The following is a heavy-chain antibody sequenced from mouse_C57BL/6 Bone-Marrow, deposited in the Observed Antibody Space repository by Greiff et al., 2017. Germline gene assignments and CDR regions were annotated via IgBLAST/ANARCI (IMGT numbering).Heavy chain of an antibody. D-gene: IGHD2-1*01. CDR2: INYDGSST. CDR1: GFTFSDYY. J-gene: IGHJ2*01. CDR3: ARDNGNYGFFFDY. Sequence: EVKLVESEGGLVQPGSSMKLSCTASGFTFSDYYMAWVRQVPEKGLEWVANINYDGSSTYYLDSLKSRFIISRDNAKNILYLQMSSLKSEDTATYYCARDNGNYGFFFDYWGQGTTLTVSS. V-gene: IGHV5-16*01.